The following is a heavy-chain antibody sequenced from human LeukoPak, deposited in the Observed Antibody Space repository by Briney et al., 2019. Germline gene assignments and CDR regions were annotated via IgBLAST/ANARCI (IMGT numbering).Heavy chain of an antibody. CDR1: GGSISSSSYY. Sequence: SETLSLTCTVSGGSISSSSYYWGWIRLPPGKGLEWIGSIYYSGSTYYNPSLKSRVTISVDTSKNQFSLKLSSVTAADTAVYYCARRGYDSSGYSPFDYWSQGTLVTVSS. CDR3: ARRGYDSSGYSPFDY. CDR2: IYYSGST. V-gene: IGHV4-39*01. J-gene: IGHJ4*02. D-gene: IGHD3-22*01.